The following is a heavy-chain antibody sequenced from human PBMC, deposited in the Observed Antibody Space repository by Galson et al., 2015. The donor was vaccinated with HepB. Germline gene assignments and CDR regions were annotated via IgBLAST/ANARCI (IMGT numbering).Heavy chain of an antibody. V-gene: IGHV5-10-1*01. CDR2: IDPSDSYT. D-gene: IGHD2-2*01. CDR3: ARRIRDIVVVPAGNDAFDI. CDR1: GSSFPSYW. Sequence: QSGAEVKKPGESLRISCTGSGSSFPSYWISWVRQMPGKGLEWMGRIDPSDSYTNYSPSFQGHVTISADKSISTAYLQWSSLKASDTAMYYCARRIRDIVVVPAGNDAFDIWGQGTMVTVSS. J-gene: IGHJ3*02.